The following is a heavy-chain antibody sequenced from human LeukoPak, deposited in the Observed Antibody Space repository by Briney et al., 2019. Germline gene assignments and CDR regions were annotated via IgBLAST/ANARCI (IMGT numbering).Heavy chain of an antibody. V-gene: IGHV4-61*08. D-gene: IGHD5-12*01. CDR3: ARGRGYSGYFGYYYMDV. CDR1: GGSISSGGYS. CDR2: IYYSGST. J-gene: IGHJ6*03. Sequence: PSETLSLTCTVSGGSISSGGYSWSWIRQTPEKGLEWIGYIYYSGSTYYNPSLKSRVTISLDTSKNQFSLKLSSVAAADTAVYYCARGRGYSGYFGYYYMDVWGKGATVTISS.